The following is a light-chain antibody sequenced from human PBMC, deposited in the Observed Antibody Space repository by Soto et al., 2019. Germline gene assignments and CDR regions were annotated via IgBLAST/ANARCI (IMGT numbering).Light chain of an antibody. Sequence: EIVMRQSPATLSVSPGERVTVSCRARQSVGSNLAWYQQKPGQAPRLLIYDASTRATGIPARFSGSGSGTDFTLTITSLEPEDFAVYYCQQYNNWPPWTFGQGTKV. CDR2: DAS. CDR1: QSVGSN. V-gene: IGKV3D-15*01. J-gene: IGKJ1*01. CDR3: QQYNNWPPWT.